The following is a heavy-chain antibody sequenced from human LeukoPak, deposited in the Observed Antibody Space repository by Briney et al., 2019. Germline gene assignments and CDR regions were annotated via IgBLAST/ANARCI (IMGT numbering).Heavy chain of an antibody. V-gene: IGHV4-34*01. CDR3: ATGAAYGSGSYSDY. CDR2: INHSGST. D-gene: IGHD3-10*01. J-gene: IGHJ4*02. Sequence: PSETLSLTCAVYGGSLSGYYWSWIRQPPGKGLEWIGEINHSGSTNYNPSLKSRVTISVDTSKNQFSLKLSSVTAADTAVYYCATGAAYGSGSYSDYWGQGTLVTVSS. CDR1: GGSLSGYY.